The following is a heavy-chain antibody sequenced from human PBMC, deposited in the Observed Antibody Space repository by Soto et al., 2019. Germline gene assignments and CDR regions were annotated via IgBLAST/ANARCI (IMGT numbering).Heavy chain of an antibody. Sequence: GASVKVSCKASGYTFTSYYMHWVRQAPGQGLEWMGIINPSGGSTSYAQKFQGRVTMTRDTSTSTVYMELSSLRSEDTAVYYCATGIAARDYYYYYGMDVWGQGTTVTVSS. CDR3: ATGIAARDYYYYYGMDV. D-gene: IGHD6-13*01. CDR2: INPSGGST. V-gene: IGHV1-46*01. J-gene: IGHJ6*02. CDR1: GYTFTSYY.